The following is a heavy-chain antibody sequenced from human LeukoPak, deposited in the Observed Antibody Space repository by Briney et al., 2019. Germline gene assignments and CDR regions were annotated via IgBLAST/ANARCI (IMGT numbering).Heavy chain of an antibody. CDR3: ANSHTSSWYYCNH. CDR2: MSYDGSNK. CDR1: GFTFRSDW. V-gene: IGHV3-30*18. J-gene: IGHJ4*02. Sequence: GGSLRLSCAASGFTFRSDWMHWVRQAPGKGLEWVAVMSYDGSNKYYADSVKGRFTISRDNIKNTLYLQMNSLRAEDTAVYYCANSHTSSWYYCNHWGQGTLVTVSS. D-gene: IGHD6-13*01.